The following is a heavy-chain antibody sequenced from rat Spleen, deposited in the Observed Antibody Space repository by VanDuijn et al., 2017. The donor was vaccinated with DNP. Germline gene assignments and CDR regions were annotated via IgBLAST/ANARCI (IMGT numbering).Heavy chain of an antibody. Sequence: EVQLVETGGGLVQPGRSLKLSCVASGFTFSNYWMYWVRQAPGKGLEWVASITTDGGRTYYPDSVKGRFSISRDNAKSTLYLQMDSLRSEDTATYYCARQRWYYSGEGMDYWGQGVMVTVSS. CDR2: ITTDGGRT. J-gene: IGHJ2*01. V-gene: IGHV5-58*01. CDR3: ARQRWYYSGEGMDY. D-gene: IGHD1-1*01. CDR1: GFTFSNYW.